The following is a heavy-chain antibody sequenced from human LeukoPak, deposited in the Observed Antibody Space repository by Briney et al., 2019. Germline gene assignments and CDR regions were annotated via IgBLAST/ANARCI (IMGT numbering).Heavy chain of an antibody. D-gene: IGHD6-13*01. Sequence: SETLSLTCTVSGGSISSYYWSWIRQPPGKGLEWIGDIYYSGSTNYNPSLKSRVAISVDTSKNQFSLKLSSVTAADTAVYYCASSKRQTYYYYYYMDVWGKGTTVTVSS. CDR2: IYYSGST. CDR1: GGSISSYY. J-gene: IGHJ6*03. V-gene: IGHV4-59*01. CDR3: ASSKRQTYYYYYYMDV.